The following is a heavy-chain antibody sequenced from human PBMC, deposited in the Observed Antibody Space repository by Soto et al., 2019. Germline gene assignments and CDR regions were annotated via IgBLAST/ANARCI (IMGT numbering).Heavy chain of an antibody. CDR3: ARVRITFGGVITYNWFDP. CDR1: GGTFSSYA. J-gene: IGHJ5*02. D-gene: IGHD3-16*02. CDR2: IIPIFGTA. Sequence: QVQLVQSGAEVKKPGSSVKVSCKASGGTFSSYAISWVRQAPGQGLEWMGGIIPIFGTANYAQKFQGRVTITADESTSSAYMELSSLRSEDTAVYYCARVRITFGGVITYNWFDPWGQGTLVTVSS. V-gene: IGHV1-69*01.